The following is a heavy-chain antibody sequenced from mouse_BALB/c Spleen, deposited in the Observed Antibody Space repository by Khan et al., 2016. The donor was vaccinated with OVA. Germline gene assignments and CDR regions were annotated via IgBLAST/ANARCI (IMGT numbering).Heavy chain of an antibody. V-gene: IGHV9-3-1*01. CDR3: ARMKPYWYFDL. CDR1: GYTFTNYG. J-gene: IGHJ1*01. CDR2: INTYTGEP. Sequence: QIQLVQSGPELKKPGETVKISCKASGYTFTNYGMNWVKQAPGKGVKWMGWINTYTGEPTYADDFKGRFAFSLDTSASTDYCQINNLKNEDTAKYFCARMKPYWYFDLWGAGTTVTVSS.